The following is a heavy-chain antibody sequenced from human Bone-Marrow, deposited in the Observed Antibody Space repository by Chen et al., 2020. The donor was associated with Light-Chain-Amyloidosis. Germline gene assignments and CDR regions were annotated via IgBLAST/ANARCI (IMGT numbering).Heavy chain of an antibody. J-gene: IGHJ3*02. CDR1: GFAFSSYA. CDR2: MSGSSGSR. V-gene: IGHV3-23*04. Sequence: EVQLVESGGGLLQRGGSLRLSCAASGFAFSSYAMSWVRQAPGKGLEWVSTMSGSSGSRYYGDYVKGRITISRDNSKNALFLQMNSLRAEDTAGYYCAKDISYDDILPGYPADAFDIWGQGTMVTVSS. CDR3: AKDISYDDILPGYPADAFDI. D-gene: IGHD3-9*01.